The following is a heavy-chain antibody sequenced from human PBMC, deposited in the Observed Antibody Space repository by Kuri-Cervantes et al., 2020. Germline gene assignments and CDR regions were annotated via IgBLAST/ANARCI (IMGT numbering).Heavy chain of an antibody. V-gene: IGHV3-30*04. D-gene: IGHD4-17*01. CDR1: GFTFSSYA. J-gene: IGHJ4*02. CDR2: ISYDGSNK. CDR3: ARGDGDYFSFDY. Sequence: LSLTCAASGFTFSSYAMHWVRQAPGKGLEWVAVISYDGSNKYYADSVKGRFTISRDNSKNTLYLQMNSLRAEDTAVYYCARGDGDYFSFDYWGQGTLVTVSS.